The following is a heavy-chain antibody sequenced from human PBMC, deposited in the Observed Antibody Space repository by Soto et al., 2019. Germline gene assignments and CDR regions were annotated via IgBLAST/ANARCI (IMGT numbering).Heavy chain of an antibody. CDR2: INSDVTRT. CDR3: ARVAVGYYYMDV. CDR1: GFTFSNYW. Sequence: EVQLVESGGGLVQPGGSLRLSCAASGFTFSNYWMHWVRQAPGKGLVWVSRINSDVTRTNYADSVKGRFTTSRDNAENTLYLQMNSLTAEDTAVYYCARVAVGYYYMDVWGKGTTVTVSS. J-gene: IGHJ6*03. V-gene: IGHV3-74*01.